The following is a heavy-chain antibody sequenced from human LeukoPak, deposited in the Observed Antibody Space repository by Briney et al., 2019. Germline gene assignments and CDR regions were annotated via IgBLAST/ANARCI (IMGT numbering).Heavy chain of an antibody. Sequence: ASVKVSCKASGYAFTSYYMHWVRQAPGQGLEWMGIINPSGGSASYAQKFQGRVTMTRDTSTSTVYMEVSSLRSEDTAVYYCARDVASSGYYWDWGQGTLVTVSS. CDR2: INPSGGSA. D-gene: IGHD3-22*01. CDR1: GYAFTSYY. V-gene: IGHV1-46*01. J-gene: IGHJ4*02. CDR3: ARDVASSGYYWD.